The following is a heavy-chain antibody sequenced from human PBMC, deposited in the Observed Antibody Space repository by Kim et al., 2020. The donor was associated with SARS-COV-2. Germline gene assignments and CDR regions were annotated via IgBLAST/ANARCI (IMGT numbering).Heavy chain of an antibody. V-gene: IGHV3-43*02. CDR2: ISGDGGST. CDR3: AKEFDCSGGSCYSRHYYYGMDV. CDR1: GFTFDDYA. J-gene: IGHJ6*02. D-gene: IGHD2-15*01. Sequence: GGSLRLSCAASGFTFDDYAMHWVRQAPGKGLEWVSLISGDGGSTYYADSVKGRFTISRDNSKNSLYLQMNSLRTEDTTLYYCAKEFDCSGGSCYSRHYYYGMDVWGQGTTVTVSS.